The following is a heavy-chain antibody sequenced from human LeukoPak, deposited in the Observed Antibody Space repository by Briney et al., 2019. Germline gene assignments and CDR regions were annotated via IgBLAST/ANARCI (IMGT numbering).Heavy chain of an antibody. CDR3: ARGGGLDV. V-gene: IGHV3-7*03. CDR1: GFTFSSYW. CDR2: INHNGNVI. Sequence: PGGSLRLSCAASGFTFSSYWMNWARQAPGKGLEWVASINHNGNVIYYVDSVKGRFTISRDNAKNSLYLQMSNLRAEGTAVYFCARGGGLDVWGQGATVTVSS. J-gene: IGHJ6*02. D-gene: IGHD3-16*01.